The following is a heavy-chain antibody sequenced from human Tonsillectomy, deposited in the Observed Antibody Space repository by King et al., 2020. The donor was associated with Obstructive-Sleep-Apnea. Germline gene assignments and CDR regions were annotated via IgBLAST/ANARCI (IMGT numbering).Heavy chain of an antibody. V-gene: IGHV3-9*01. CDR1: GFTFDDYA. J-gene: IGHJ4*02. D-gene: IGHD6-19*01. CDR2: ISGNRGSI. CDR3: AKDKDSSGWYADY. Sequence: QLVQSGGGLVQPGRSLRLSCVASGFTFDDYAMHWVRQAPGKGLEWVSGISGNRGSIGFVDSVKGRFTISRDNVKKSLYLQMNSLRVEDTALYYCAKDKDSSGWYADYWGQGTLVTVSS.